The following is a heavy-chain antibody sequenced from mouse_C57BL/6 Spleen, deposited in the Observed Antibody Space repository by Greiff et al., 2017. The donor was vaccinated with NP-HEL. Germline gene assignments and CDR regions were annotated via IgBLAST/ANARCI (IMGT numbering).Heavy chain of an antibody. J-gene: IGHJ3*01. CDR2: IYPRDGST. D-gene: IGHD1-1*01. CDR3: AGGAYYGWFAY. Sequence: QVQLKESGPELVKPGASVKLSCKASGYTFTSYDINWVKQRPGQGLEWIGWIYPRDGSTKYNEKFKGKATLTVDTSSSTAYMELHSLTSEDSAVYFCAGGAYYGWFAYWGQGTLVTVSA. CDR1: GYTFTSYD. V-gene: IGHV1-85*01.